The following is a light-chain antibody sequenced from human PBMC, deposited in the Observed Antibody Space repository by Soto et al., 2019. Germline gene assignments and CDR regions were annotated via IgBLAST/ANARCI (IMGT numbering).Light chain of an antibody. CDR2: RAS. V-gene: IGKV3-15*01. CDR1: QNIYSN. Sequence: IVMTQSPATLSVSTGERATFSCRASQNIYSNIAWYQQRPGQAPRLLIYRASTRATGVPARSSGSGSGTEFTLTISSLQSEDFAVYSCLQYHNLWAFGQGTKVDIK. CDR3: LQYHNLWA. J-gene: IGKJ1*01.